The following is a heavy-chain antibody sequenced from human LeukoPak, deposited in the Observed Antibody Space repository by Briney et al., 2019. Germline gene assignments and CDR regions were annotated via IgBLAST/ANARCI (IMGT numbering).Heavy chain of an antibody. V-gene: IGHV4-34*01. Sequence: SETLSLTCAVYGGSFSGYYWSWIRQPPGKGLEWIGEIKHSGSTNYNPSLKSRVTISVDTSKNQFSLKLSSVTAADTAVYYCARDLDFWSGYPQPDYWGQGTLVTVSS. CDR3: ARDLDFWSGYPQPDY. CDR2: IKHSGST. J-gene: IGHJ4*02. D-gene: IGHD3-3*01. CDR1: GGSFSGYY.